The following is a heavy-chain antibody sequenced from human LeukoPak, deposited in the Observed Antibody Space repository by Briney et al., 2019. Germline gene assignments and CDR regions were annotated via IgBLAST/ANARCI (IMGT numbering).Heavy chain of an antibody. CDR2: IYYSGST. J-gene: IGHJ4*02. CDR3: ARVRSIAALSDY. CDR1: GGSVSSGSYY. Sequence: SETLSLTCAVSGGSVSSGSYYWSWIRQPPGKGLEWIGYIYYSGSTNYNPSLKSRVTISVDTSKNQFSLKLSSVTAADTAVYYCARVRSIAALSDYWGQGTLVTVSS. D-gene: IGHD6-6*01. V-gene: IGHV4-61*01.